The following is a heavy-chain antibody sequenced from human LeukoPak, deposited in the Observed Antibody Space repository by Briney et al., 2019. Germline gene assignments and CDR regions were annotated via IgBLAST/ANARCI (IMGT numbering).Heavy chain of an antibody. D-gene: IGHD3/OR15-3a*01. CDR1: GFTFSSYG. V-gene: IGHV3-30*18. CDR2: ISVAGSNK. Sequence: GGSLRLSCAASGFTFSSYGMHWVRQAPGKGLEWVAVISVAGSNKYYADSVKGRFTISRDNSKNTLYLQMNSLRAEDTAVYYCAKDGLGDYWGQGTLVIVSS. J-gene: IGHJ4*02. CDR3: AKDGLGDY.